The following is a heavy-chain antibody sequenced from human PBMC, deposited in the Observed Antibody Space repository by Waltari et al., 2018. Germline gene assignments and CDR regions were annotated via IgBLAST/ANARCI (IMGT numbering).Heavy chain of an antibody. CDR2: IYTRGGT. CDR1: GGSISSYY. Sequence: QVQLQESGPGLVKPSETLSLTCTVSGGSISSYYWSWIRQPAGKGLEWIGRIYTRGGTNYNPSRKGRVTMSVDTSKNRFSLKLSSVTAADAAVYYCARVREQLVPDDAFDIWGQGTMVTVSS. J-gene: IGHJ3*02. CDR3: ARVREQLVPDDAFDI. D-gene: IGHD6-13*01. V-gene: IGHV4-4*07.